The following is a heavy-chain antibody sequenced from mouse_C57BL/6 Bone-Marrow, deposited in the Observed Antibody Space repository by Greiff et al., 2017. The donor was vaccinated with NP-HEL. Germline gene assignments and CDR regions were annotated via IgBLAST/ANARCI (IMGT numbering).Heavy chain of an antibody. CDR1: GYTFTSYW. CDR2: IYPGNGDT. Sequence: VQLQQSGTVLARPGASVKMSCKTSGYTFTSYWMHWVKQRPGQGLEWIGAIYPGNGDTSYNQKFKGKAKLTAVTSASTAYMELSSLTNEDSAVYYGTSDHYYGSSRDYWGQGTTLTVSS. V-gene: IGHV1-5*01. J-gene: IGHJ2*01. CDR3: TSDHYYGSSRDY. D-gene: IGHD1-1*01.